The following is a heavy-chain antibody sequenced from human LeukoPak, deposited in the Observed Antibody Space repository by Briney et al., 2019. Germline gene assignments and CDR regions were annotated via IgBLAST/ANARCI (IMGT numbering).Heavy chain of an antibody. V-gene: IGHV3-23*01. J-gene: IGHJ4*02. CDR1: GFTFTSYA. CDR3: ARRYYDSTGYYSLDY. Sequence: PGGSLRLSCAASGFTFTSYAMTWVRQAPGKGLEWVSAISGSGGTTYYADSVKGRFTISRDNSKNTLYLQMNSLRAEDTAIYYCARRYYDSTGYYSLDYWGQGTLVTASS. CDR2: ISGSGGTT. D-gene: IGHD3-22*01.